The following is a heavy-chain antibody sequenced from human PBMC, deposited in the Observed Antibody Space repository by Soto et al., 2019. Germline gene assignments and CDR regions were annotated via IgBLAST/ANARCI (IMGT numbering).Heavy chain of an antibody. J-gene: IGHJ5*02. Sequence: PGESLKISCKGSGYSFTSYWIGWVRQLPGKGLEWMGIIYPGDSDTRYSPSSQGQVTISADKSISTAYLQWSSLKASDTAMYYCARQERAAAGTWGQFDPWGQGTLVTVSS. CDR3: ARQERAAAGTWGQFDP. V-gene: IGHV5-51*01. CDR1: GYSFTSYW. D-gene: IGHD6-13*01. CDR2: IYPGDSDT.